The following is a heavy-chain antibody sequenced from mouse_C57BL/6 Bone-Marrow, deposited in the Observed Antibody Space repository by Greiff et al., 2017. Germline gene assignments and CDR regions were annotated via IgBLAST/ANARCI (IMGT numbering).Heavy chain of an antibody. CDR2: SRNKANDYTT. CDR1: GFTFSDFY. D-gene: IGHD1-1*01. V-gene: IGHV7-1*01. J-gene: IGHJ1*03. CDR3: ARRGLLRYFDV. Sequence: EVKLVESGGGLVQSGRSLRLSCATSGFTFSDFYMEWVRQAPGKGLEWIAASRNKANDYTTEYSASVKGRFIVSRDTSQSILYLQMNALRAEDTAMYYCARRGLLRYFDVWGTGTTVTVSS.